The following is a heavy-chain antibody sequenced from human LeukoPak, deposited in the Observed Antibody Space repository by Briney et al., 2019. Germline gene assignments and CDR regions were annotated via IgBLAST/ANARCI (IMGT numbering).Heavy chain of an antibody. CDR1: GFTFSSYA. D-gene: IGHD3-16*01. Sequence: GGSLRLSCAASGFTFSSYAMSWVRQAPGKGLEWVSAISGSGVSTYYADSVKDRFTISRDNSKNTLYLQMNSLRADDTAIYYCARNQQLGGHSYYYYGMDVWGQGTTVTVSS. V-gene: IGHV3-23*01. J-gene: IGHJ6*02. CDR3: ARNQQLGGHSYYYYGMDV. CDR2: ISGSGVST.